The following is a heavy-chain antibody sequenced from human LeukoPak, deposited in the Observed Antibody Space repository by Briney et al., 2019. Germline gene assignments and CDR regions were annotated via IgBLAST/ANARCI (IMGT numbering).Heavy chain of an antibody. CDR3: ARVWGATPGIAVAGTWYYYGMDV. D-gene: IGHD6-19*01. V-gene: IGHV1-46*01. J-gene: IGHJ6*02. CDR2: INPSGGST. CDR1: GGTSSSYA. Sequence: ASVKVSCKASGGTSSSYAISWVRQAPVQGVEWMGIINPSGGSTSYAQKFQGRVTMTRDTSTSTVYMELSSLRSEDTAVYYCARVWGATPGIAVAGTWYYYGMDVWGQGTTVTVSS.